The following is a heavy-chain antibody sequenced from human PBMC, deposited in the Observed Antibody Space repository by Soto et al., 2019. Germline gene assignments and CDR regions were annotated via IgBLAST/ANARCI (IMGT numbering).Heavy chain of an antibody. CDR3: ARYDYSNYGFDY. V-gene: IGHV3-53*01. J-gene: IGHJ4*02. CDR2: IYSGGST. Sequence: GGSLRLSCAASGFSVSNNYMNWVRQAPGKGLEWVSIIYSGGSTYYADSVKGRFTISRDNSQSTLYLQMNSLRAEDTAVYYCARYDYSNYGFDYWGQGTLVTVSS. D-gene: IGHD4-4*01. CDR1: GFSVSNNY.